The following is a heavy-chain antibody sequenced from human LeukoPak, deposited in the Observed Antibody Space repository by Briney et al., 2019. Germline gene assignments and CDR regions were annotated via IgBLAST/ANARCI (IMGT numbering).Heavy chain of an antibody. CDR2: INQDGSEK. V-gene: IGHV3-7*01. CDR3: ARGYRLN. D-gene: IGHD3-16*01. CDR1: GFTFSNYW. J-gene: IGHJ1*01. Sequence: GGSLRLSCAASGFTFSNYWMSWVRQAPGKGLEWVANINQDGSEKYYVGSVKGRFTISGDNAKNSLYLQMNSLSAEDTAVYYCARGYRLNWGQGALVTVSS.